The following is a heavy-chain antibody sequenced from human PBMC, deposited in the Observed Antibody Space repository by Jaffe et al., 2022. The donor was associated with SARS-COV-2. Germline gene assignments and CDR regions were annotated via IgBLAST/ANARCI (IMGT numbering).Heavy chain of an antibody. CDR1: GFTFGDFS. CDR2: IRSKTYGGTT. V-gene: IGHV3-49*03. Sequence: EVQLVESGGNLVQPGRSLRLSCTGSGFTFGDFSMSWFRQAQGKGLEWVGFIRSKTYGGTTEYAASVKGRFTISREDSKSIVYLQMNSLKTEDTAVYYCGRESIREYCAGDCQRDFDYWGQGTLVIVSS. D-gene: IGHD2-21*02. CDR3: GRESIREYCAGDCQRDFDY. J-gene: IGHJ4*02.